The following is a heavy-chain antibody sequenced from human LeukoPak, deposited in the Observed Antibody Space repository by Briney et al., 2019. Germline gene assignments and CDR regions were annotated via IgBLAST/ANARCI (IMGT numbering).Heavy chain of an antibody. CDR3: ARIYDSSGYYPFDY. CDR1: GFTFSIYA. Sequence: GGSLRLSCAASGFTFSIYAMHWVRQAPGKGLEWVAVISYDGSNKYYADSVKGRFIISRDNSKNTLYLQMNSLRAEDTAVYYCARIYDSSGYYPFDYWGQGTLVTVSS. D-gene: IGHD3-22*01. CDR2: ISYDGSNK. V-gene: IGHV3-30*04. J-gene: IGHJ4*02.